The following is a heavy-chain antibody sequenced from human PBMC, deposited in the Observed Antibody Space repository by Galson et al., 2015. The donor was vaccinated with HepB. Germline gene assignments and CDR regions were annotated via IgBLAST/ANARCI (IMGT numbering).Heavy chain of an antibody. CDR1: GYTFTSYG. V-gene: IGHV1-18*01. Sequence: SVKVSCKASGYTFTSYGISWVRQAPGQGLEWMGWISAYNGNTNYAQKLQGRVTMTTDTSTSTAYMELRSLRSDDTAVYYCARDVLGSDYYYYGMDVWGQGTTVTVSS. CDR3: ARDVLGSDYYYYGMDV. CDR2: ISAYNGNT. J-gene: IGHJ6*02.